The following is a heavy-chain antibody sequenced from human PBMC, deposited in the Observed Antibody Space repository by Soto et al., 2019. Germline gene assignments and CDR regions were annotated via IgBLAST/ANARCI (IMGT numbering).Heavy chain of an antibody. V-gene: IGHV3-33*01. D-gene: IGHD4-17*01. CDR2: IWYDGSNK. CDR3: ARPKGTYGDYRYYFDY. Sequence: QVQLVESGGGVVQPGRSLRLSCAASGFTFSSYGMHWVRQAPGKGLEWVAVIWYDGSNKYYADSVKGRFTISRGNSKNTLYLQMNSLRAEDTAVYYCARPKGTYGDYRYYFDYWGQGTLVTVAS. CDR1: GFTFSSYG. J-gene: IGHJ4*02.